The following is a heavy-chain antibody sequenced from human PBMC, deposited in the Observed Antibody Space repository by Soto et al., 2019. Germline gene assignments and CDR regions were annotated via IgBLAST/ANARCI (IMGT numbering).Heavy chain of an antibody. CDR3: ATVSGYSGYAYYYYCMDV. Sequence: ASVKVSCKVSGYTLTELSMHWVRQAPGKGLEWMGGFDPEDGETIYAQKFQGRVTMTEDTSTDTAYMELSSLRSEDTAVYYCATVSGYSGYAYYYYCMDVWGQVPTVTAS. J-gene: IGHJ6*02. CDR1: GYTLTELS. V-gene: IGHV1-24*01. D-gene: IGHD5-12*01. CDR2: FDPEDGET.